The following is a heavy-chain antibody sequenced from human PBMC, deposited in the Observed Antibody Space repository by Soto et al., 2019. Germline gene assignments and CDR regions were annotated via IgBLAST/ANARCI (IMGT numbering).Heavy chain of an antibody. D-gene: IGHD3-9*01. CDR2: TRSKAHSYTT. Sequence: PGGSLRLSCAASGFTFSDHYMDWVRQAPGKGLEWVGRTRSKAHSYTTEYAASVEGRFTISRDDSKNSLYLQMNSLKTEDTAVYYCTTDSFFPRQLVRIDFRGPGTLGTRSS. CDR3: TTDSFFPRQLVRIDF. V-gene: IGHV3-72*01. J-gene: IGHJ4*01. CDR1: GFTFSDHY.